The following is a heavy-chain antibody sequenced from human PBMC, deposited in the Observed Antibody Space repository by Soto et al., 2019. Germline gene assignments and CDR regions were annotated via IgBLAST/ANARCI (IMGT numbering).Heavy chain of an antibody. J-gene: IGHJ5*02. Sequence: EVQLVESGGGLVKPGGSLRLSCAASGFTFSNAWMSWVRQAPGKGLEWVGRIKSKTDGGTTDYAAPVKGRFTISRDDSKNTLYLQMNSLKTEDTAVYYCTTDREQQLVRGYNWFDPWGQGTLVTVSS. CDR2: IKSKTDGGTT. CDR3: TTDREQQLVRGYNWFDP. V-gene: IGHV3-15*01. CDR1: GFTFSNAW. D-gene: IGHD6-13*01.